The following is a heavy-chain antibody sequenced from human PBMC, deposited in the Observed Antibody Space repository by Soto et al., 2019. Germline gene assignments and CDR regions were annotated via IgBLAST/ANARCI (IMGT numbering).Heavy chain of an antibody. CDR1: GFTFSSYS. CDR3: ARDRRIDYYDSTYAFDI. J-gene: IGHJ3*02. CDR2: ISSSSSYI. Sequence: EVQLVESGGGLVKPGGSLRLSCAASGFTFSSYSMNWVRQAPGKGLEWVSSISSSSSYIYYADSVKGRFTISRDNAKNSLYLQMNSLRAEDTAVYYCARDRRIDYYDSTYAFDIWGQGTMVTVSS. D-gene: IGHD3-22*01. V-gene: IGHV3-21*01.